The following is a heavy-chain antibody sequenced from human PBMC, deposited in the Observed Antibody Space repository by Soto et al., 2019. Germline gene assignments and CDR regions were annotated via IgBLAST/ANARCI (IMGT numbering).Heavy chain of an antibody. CDR2: ISYDGSNK. D-gene: IGHD5-18*01. Sequence: GGSLRLSCAASGFTFSSYAMHWVRQAPGKGLEWVAVISYDGSNKYYADSVKGRFTISRDNSKNTLYLQMNSLRAEETAVYYCARDGLDTAMAVLDYYYGMDVWGQGTTVTVSS. V-gene: IGHV3-30-3*01. J-gene: IGHJ6*02. CDR3: ARDGLDTAMAVLDYYYGMDV. CDR1: GFTFSSYA.